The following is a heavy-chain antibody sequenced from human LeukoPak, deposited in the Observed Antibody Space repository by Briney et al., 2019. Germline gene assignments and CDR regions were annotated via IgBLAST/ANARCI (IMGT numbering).Heavy chain of an antibody. Sequence: IPSETLSLTCAVSGGSISSSNWWSWVRQPPGKGLEWIGEIYHSGSTNYNPSLKSRVTISVDKSKNQFSLKLSSVTAADTALYYCAKETHSHHYYGSGSYTYYYYGMDVWGQGTTVTVSS. V-gene: IGHV4-4*02. CDR1: GGSISSSNW. CDR2: IYHSGST. CDR3: AKETHSHHYYGSGSYTYYYYGMDV. D-gene: IGHD3-10*01. J-gene: IGHJ6*02.